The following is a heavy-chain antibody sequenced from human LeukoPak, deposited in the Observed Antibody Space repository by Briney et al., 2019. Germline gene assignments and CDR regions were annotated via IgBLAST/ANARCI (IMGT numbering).Heavy chain of an antibody. Sequence: ASVKVSCKASGYTFTSYGVSWVRQAPGQGLEWMGWIGADNGNTNYAQKLQGRVTMTTDTSTSTAYMELRSLRSDDTAVYYCARGSSAWAHFDSWGQGTLVTVSS. CDR2: IGADNGNT. V-gene: IGHV1-18*01. CDR1: GYTFTSYG. J-gene: IGHJ4*02. D-gene: IGHD6-19*01. CDR3: ARGSSAWAHFDS.